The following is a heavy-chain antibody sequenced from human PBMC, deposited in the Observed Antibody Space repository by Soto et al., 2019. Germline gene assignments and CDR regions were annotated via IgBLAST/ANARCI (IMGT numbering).Heavy chain of an antibody. CDR3: ARDGVDIVATIQLDY. CDR2: VSYDGSNK. V-gene: IGHV3-30-3*01. D-gene: IGHD5-12*01. Sequence: QVQLVESGGGVVQPGRSLRLSCAASGFSFSSYAIHWVRQPPGEGLGWVAVVSYDGSNKYYADSVKGRFTISRDNSKNTLYLQMNSLRAEDTAVYYCARDGVDIVATIQLDYWGQGTLVTVSS. CDR1: GFSFSSYA. J-gene: IGHJ4*02.